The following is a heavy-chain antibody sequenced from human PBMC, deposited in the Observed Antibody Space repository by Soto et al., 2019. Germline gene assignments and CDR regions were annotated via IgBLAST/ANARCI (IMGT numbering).Heavy chain of an antibody. J-gene: IGHJ5*02. V-gene: IGHV1-3*05. CDR2: INAGNGDT. Sequence: QVQLVQSGAEEKKPGASVKVSCKASGYTFSNYAMHWVRQAPGQRLEWMGWINAGNGDTKYSQKFQDRVTITRDTSATTAYMELSSLISEDTAVYYCVRGGDWMPWGQGTLVTVSS. CDR3: VRGGDWMP. CDR1: GYTFSNYA. D-gene: IGHD2-21*01.